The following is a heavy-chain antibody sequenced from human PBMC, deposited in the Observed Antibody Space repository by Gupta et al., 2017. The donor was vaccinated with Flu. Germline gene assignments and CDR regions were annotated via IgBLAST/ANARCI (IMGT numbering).Heavy chain of an antibody. CDR1: GLDFDDYA. CDR3: ETDSGPRCEILDY. Sequence: ATGLDFDDYATHWVRQVPGNGMEWVLGVGWNEGRRGYADSVKGRFTIFREHPKNYLYRLMHSTRADDAAGFYCETDSGPRCEILDYWGQGPLVTVSS. V-gene: IGHV3-9*01. D-gene: IGHD5-12*01. CDR2: VGWNEGRR. J-gene: IGHJ4*02.